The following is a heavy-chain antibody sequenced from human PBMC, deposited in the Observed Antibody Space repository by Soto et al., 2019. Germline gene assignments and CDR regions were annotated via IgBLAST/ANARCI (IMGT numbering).Heavy chain of an antibody. D-gene: IGHD2-15*01. CDR3: ARSYRRYCIGGSCYSDNYYYMDV. Sequence: SETLSLTCTVSGGSISSYYWSWIRQPPGKGLEWIGYLYYSGSTNYNTSLKSRVTISVDTSTNQFSLMLSSVTAADTAVYDCARSYRRYCIGGSCYSDNYYYMDVLGKGTPVAVSS. J-gene: IGHJ6*03. CDR2: LYYSGST. V-gene: IGHV4-59*01. CDR1: GGSISSYY.